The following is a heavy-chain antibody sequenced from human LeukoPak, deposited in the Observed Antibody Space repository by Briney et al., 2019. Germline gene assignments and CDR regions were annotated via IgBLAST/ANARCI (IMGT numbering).Heavy chain of an antibody. CDR1: GYTFTSYY. J-gene: IGHJ4*02. CDR3: ARDPYSSGWRDGIDY. D-gene: IGHD6-19*01. CDR2: INPSGGST. Sequence: ASVKVSCKASGYTFTSYYMHWVRQAPGQGLEGMGIINPSGGSTSYAQKFQGRVTMTRDTSTSTVYMELSSLRSEDTAVYYCARDPYSSGWRDGIDYWGQGTLVTVSS. V-gene: IGHV1-46*01.